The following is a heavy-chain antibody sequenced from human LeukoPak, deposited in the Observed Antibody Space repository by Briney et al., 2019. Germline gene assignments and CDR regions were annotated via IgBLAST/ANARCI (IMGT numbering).Heavy chain of an antibody. Sequence: SVKVSCKASGFTFTSSAVQWVRQARGQRLEWIGWIVVGSGNTNYAQKFQERVTIARDMPTSTAYMELSSLRSEDTAVYYCAAGNYYDSSGYYYWGQGTLVTVPS. V-gene: IGHV1-58*01. CDR2: IVVGSGNT. CDR3: AAGNYYDSSGYYY. D-gene: IGHD3-22*01. CDR1: GFTFTSSA. J-gene: IGHJ4*02.